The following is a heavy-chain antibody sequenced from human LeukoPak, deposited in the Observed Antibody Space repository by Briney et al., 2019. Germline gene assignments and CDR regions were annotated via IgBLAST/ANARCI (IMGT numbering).Heavy chain of an antibody. V-gene: IGHV4-59*01. CDR2: IYYSGST. J-gene: IGHJ4*02. Sequence: SETLYLTCTVSGGSISSYYWSWIRQPPGKGLEWIGYIYYSGSTNYNPSLKSRVTISVDTSKNQFSLKLSSVTAADTAVYYCARFTVTGFDYWGQGTLVTVSS. D-gene: IGHD4-4*01. CDR1: GGSISSYY. CDR3: ARFTVTGFDY.